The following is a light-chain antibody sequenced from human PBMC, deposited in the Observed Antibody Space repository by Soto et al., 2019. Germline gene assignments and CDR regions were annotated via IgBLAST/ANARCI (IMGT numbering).Light chain of an antibody. CDR1: QSVLYNSHQTDY. V-gene: IGKV4-1*01. CDR3: QQYYTTLCT. Sequence: DIVMTQSPDSLAVSLGARATINCTSSQSVLYNSHQTDYVAGDQQKPGQPPKLLIYWASTRESGVPDRFSGSVSGTDFSLTSSSLQAEDVAVYYCQQYYTTLCTFGQETKEEIK. J-gene: IGKJ2*02. CDR2: WAS.